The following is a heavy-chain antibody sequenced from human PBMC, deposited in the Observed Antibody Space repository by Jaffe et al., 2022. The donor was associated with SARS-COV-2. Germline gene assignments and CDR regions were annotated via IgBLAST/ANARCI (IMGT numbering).Heavy chain of an antibody. Sequence: QVQLQQWGAGLLKPSETLSLTCAVYGGSFSGYYWSWIRQPPGKGLEWIGEINHSGSTNYNPSLKSRVTISVDTSKNQFSLKLSSVTAADTAVYYCARDPPGDTAILMSAFDIWGQGTMVTVSS. J-gene: IGHJ3*02. CDR3: ARDPPGDTAILMSAFDI. CDR2: INHSGST. V-gene: IGHV4-34*01. D-gene: IGHD5-18*01. CDR1: GGSFSGYY.